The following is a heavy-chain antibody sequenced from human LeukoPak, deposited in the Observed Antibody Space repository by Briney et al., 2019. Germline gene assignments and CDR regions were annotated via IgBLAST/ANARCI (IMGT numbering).Heavy chain of an antibody. J-gene: IGHJ4*02. CDR3: ARAFLIAAAGYYFDY. CDR1: GGTFSSYA. CDR2: IIPILGIA. Sequence: GASVKVSCKASGGTFSSYAISWVRQAPGQGLEWMGRIIPILGIANYAQKFQGRVTITADKSTSTAYMELSSLRSEDTAVYYCARAFLIAAAGYYFDYWDQGTLVTVSS. D-gene: IGHD6-13*01. V-gene: IGHV1-69*04.